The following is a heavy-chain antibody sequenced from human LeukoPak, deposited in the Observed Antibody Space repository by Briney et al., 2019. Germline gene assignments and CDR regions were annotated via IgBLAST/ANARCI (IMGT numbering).Heavy chain of an antibody. CDR3: AKLNY. CDR1: GFTFSSYW. J-gene: IGHJ4*02. CDR2: ISYDGSNK. V-gene: IGHV3-30*18. Sequence: GGSLRLSCAASGFTFSSYWMTWVRQAPGKGLEWVAVISYDGSNKYYADSVKGRFTISRDNSKNTLYLQMNSLRAEDTAVYYCAKLNYWGQGTLVTVSS.